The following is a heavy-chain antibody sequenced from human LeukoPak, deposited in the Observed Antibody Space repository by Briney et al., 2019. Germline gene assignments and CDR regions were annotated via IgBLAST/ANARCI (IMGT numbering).Heavy chain of an antibody. J-gene: IGHJ4*02. V-gene: IGHV3-23*01. CDR3: AKEGRIAAGTGDYFDY. CDR2: ISANGDTI. D-gene: IGHD6-13*01. Sequence: GGSLRLSCAASGFTFSSYAMGWVRQAPGKGLEGVSHISANGDTIKYADSVKGRFTISRDNAKNTVLLQMNSLRVDDTAVYYCAKEGRIAAGTGDYFDYWGQGTLVTVSS. CDR1: GFTFSSYA.